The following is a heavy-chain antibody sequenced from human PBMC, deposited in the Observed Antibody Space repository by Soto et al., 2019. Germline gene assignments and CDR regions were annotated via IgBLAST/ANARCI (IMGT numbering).Heavy chain of an antibody. J-gene: IGHJ6*02. Sequence: QVQLQESGPGLVKPSETLSLTCTVSGGSISSYYWSWIRQPPGKGLEWIGYIYYSGSTNYNPSLKSRVTISVDTSKNQFSLKLSSVTAADTAVYYCARDYDSHYYYGMDVWGQGTTVTVSS. CDR1: GGSISSYY. V-gene: IGHV4-59*01. CDR3: ARDYDSHYYYGMDV. D-gene: IGHD3-3*01. CDR2: IYYSGST.